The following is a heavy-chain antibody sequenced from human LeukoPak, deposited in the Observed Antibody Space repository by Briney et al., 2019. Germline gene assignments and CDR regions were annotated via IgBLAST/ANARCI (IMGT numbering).Heavy chain of an antibody. Sequence: QPGGSLRLSCAASGFTFSTYAMSWVRQAPGKGLEWVSAISRSDSNTYYADSVKGRFTSSRDNSKNTLFLQMNSLRAEDTAVYYCAKHSGEVIVGATVNAWGQGTLVTVSS. CDR2: ISRSDSNT. V-gene: IGHV3-23*01. D-gene: IGHD1-26*01. CDR3: AKHSGEVIVGATVNA. J-gene: IGHJ4*02. CDR1: GFTFSTYA.